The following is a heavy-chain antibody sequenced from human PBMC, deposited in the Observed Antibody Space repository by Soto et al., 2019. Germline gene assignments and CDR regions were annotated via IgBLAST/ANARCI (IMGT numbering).Heavy chain of an antibody. CDR2: ISSSSSYI. Sequence: EVQLVESGGGLVKPGGSLRLSCAASGFTFSSYSMNWVRQAPGKGLEWVSSISSSSSYIYYADAVKGRFTIPRDNAKNSLYLKMNSLRAEDTAVYYCARDQGGDFDYWGQGTLVTVSS. CDR1: GFTFSSYS. V-gene: IGHV3-21*01. CDR3: ARDQGGDFDY. J-gene: IGHJ4*02.